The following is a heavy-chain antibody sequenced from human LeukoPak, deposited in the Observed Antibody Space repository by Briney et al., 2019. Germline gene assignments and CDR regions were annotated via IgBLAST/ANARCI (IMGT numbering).Heavy chain of an antibody. CDR1: GYTFTSYY. D-gene: IGHD3-10*01. Sequence: ASVKVSCKASGYTFTSYYMLWVRQAPGQGLEWMGIINPSGGSTSSAQKFQGRVTKTRDTSTSTVYMELSSLRSEDTAVYYCARDQPNYYGSGSYYMPLGYWGQGTLVTVSS. J-gene: IGHJ4*02. CDR3: ARDQPNYYGSGSYYMPLGY. V-gene: IGHV1-46*03. CDR2: INPSGGST.